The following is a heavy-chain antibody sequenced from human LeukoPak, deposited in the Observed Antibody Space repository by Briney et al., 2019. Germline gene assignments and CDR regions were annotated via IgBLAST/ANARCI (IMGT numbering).Heavy chain of an antibody. CDR3: ARAEVPDYGQGAGY. CDR2: IIPILGIA. CDR1: GGTFSSYA. V-gene: IGHV1-69*04. D-gene: IGHD4-17*01. Sequence: SAKVSCKASGGTFSSYAISWVRQAPGQGLEWMGRIIPILGIANYAQKFQGRVTITADKSTSTAYMELSSLRSEDTAVYYCARAEVPDYGQGAGYWGQGTLVTVSS. J-gene: IGHJ4*02.